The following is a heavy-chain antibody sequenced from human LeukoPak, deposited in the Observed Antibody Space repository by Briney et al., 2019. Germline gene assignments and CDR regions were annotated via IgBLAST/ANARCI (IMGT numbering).Heavy chain of an antibody. V-gene: IGHV4-38-2*02. CDR1: GGSFSGYY. CDR2: IYHSGST. D-gene: IGHD2-8*01. Sequence: SETLSLTCAVYGGSFSGYYWGWIRQPPGKGLEWIGSIYHSGSTYYNPSLKSRVTISVDTSKNQFSLKLSYVTATDKAVYYCARDRGSVLRGIDYWGQGTLVTVSS. CDR3: ARDRGSVLRGIDY. J-gene: IGHJ4*02.